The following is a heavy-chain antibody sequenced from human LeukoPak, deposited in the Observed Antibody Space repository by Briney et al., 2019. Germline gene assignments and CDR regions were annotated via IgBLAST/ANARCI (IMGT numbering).Heavy chain of an antibody. CDR1: GFTFSRYA. J-gene: IGHJ4*02. CDR3: VKVSRAGISFAY. CDR2: ISSNGGST. V-gene: IGHV3-64D*06. Sequence: PGGSLRLSCSASGFTFSRYAMHWVRQAPGKGLEYVSAISSNGGSTYYADSVKGRFTISRDNSRNTLHLQMSSLRVEDTAVYYCVKVSRAGISFAYGARETWVTFP. D-gene: IGHD3-10*01.